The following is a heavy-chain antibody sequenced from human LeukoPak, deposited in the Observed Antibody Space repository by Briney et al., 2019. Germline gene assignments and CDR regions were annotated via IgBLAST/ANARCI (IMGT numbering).Heavy chain of an antibody. D-gene: IGHD1-26*01. CDR2: ISSSGGST. Sequence: GGSLRLSCAASGFTFSSYAMSWVRQAPGKGLEWVSAISSSGGSTYYADSVKGRFTISRDNAKNSLYLQMSSLRAEDTAVYYCAREDGSYYFPPLDYWGQGTLVSVFS. J-gene: IGHJ4*02. V-gene: IGHV3-23*01. CDR3: AREDGSYYFPPLDY. CDR1: GFTFSSYA.